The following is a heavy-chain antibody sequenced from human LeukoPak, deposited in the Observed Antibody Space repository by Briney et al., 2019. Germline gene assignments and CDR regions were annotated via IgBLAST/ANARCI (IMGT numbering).Heavy chain of an antibody. Sequence: GASVKVSCKASGYTFTSHGISWVRQAPGQGLEWMGWISAYNGNTNYAQKLQGRVTMTTDTSTSTAYMELRSLRSDDTAVYYCARAAAGTARYYFDYWGQGTLVTVSS. CDR2: ISAYNGNT. V-gene: IGHV1-18*01. CDR3: ARAAAGTARYYFDY. D-gene: IGHD6-13*01. J-gene: IGHJ4*02. CDR1: GYTFTSHG.